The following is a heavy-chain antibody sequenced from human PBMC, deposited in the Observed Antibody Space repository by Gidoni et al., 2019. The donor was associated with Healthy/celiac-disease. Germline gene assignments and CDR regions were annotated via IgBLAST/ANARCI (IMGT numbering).Heavy chain of an antibody. D-gene: IGHD2-15*01. CDR1: GGTFSSYA. Sequence: QVQLVQSGAEVKKPGSSVKVSCKASGGTFSSYAISWVRQAPGQGLEWMGRIIPILGIANYAQKFQGRVTITADKSTSTAYMELSSLRSEDTAVYYCARGLGYCSGGSCYPNDAFDIWGQGTMVTVSS. CDR3: ARGLGYCSGGSCYPNDAFDI. V-gene: IGHV1-69*04. J-gene: IGHJ3*02. CDR2: IIPILGIA.